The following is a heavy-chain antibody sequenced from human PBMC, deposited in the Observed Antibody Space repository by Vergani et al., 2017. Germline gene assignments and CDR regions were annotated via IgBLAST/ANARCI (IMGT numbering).Heavy chain of an antibody. CDR1: GGSITYGAFY. J-gene: IGHJ5*02. CDR2: IYYSENK. D-gene: IGHD3-22*01. V-gene: IGHV4-39*01. Sequence: QLQLQESGPGLAKPSETLSLTCTVSGGSITYGAFYWGWIRQSPGKGLEWIGSIYYSENKFYNPSLESRVTLSIDTTKNQFSLKLKSVIAADTAVYYCARCFRDEGMIYGGTVENWFDPWGQGTLVTVSS. CDR3: ARCFRDEGMIYGGTVENWFDP.